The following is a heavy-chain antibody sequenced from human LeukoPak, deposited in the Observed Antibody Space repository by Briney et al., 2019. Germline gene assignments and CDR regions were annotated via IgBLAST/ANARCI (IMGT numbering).Heavy chain of an antibody. V-gene: IGHV4-34*01. D-gene: IGHD1-26*01. CDR2: INHSGST. CDR3: ARYSGSYLGC. J-gene: IGHJ4*02. Sequence: KPSETLSLTCAVYGGSFSGYYWSWIRQPPGKGLEWIGEINHSGSTNYNPSLKSRVTISVDTSKNQFSLKLSSVTAADTAVYYCARYSGSYLGCWGQGTLVTVSS. CDR1: GGSFSGYY.